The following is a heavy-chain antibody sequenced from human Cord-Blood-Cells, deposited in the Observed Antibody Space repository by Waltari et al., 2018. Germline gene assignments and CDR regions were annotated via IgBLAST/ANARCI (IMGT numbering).Heavy chain of an antibody. D-gene: IGHD6-19*01. Sequence: QVQLVQSGAEVKKPGASVKVSCKASGYTFTSYAMHWVRQAPGQRLEWMGWINAGNGNTKYSQKFQGRVTITRDTSASTAYMELSSLRSEDTAVYYCARGLTPDSSGCPEELFDYWGQGTLVTVSS. CDR1: GYTFTSYA. CDR3: ARGLTPDSSGCPEELFDY. CDR2: INAGNGNT. J-gene: IGHJ4*02. V-gene: IGHV1-3*01.